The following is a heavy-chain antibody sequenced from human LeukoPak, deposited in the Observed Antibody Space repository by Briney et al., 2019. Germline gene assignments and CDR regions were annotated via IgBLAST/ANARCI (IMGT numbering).Heavy chain of an antibody. D-gene: IGHD1-14*01. CDR1: RFTVSSNY. CDR3: ARERPDSRILDY. CDR2: IYSGGTI. Sequence: GGSLRLSCAAPRFTVSSNYMTWVRQAAGKGLEWVSVIYSGGTIYYADSAKGRFTFSRDDSKNTVYLQMNNVRAEDTAVYYCARERPDSRILDYWGQGTLVTVSS. J-gene: IGHJ4*02. V-gene: IGHV3-66*01.